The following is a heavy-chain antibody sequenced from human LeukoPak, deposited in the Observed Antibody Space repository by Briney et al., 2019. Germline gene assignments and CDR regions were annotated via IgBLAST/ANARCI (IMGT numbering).Heavy chain of an antibody. J-gene: IGHJ4*02. D-gene: IGHD1-26*01. V-gene: IGHV1-18*01. CDR3: ARYSLVGATTYNY. Sequence: EASVKVSCKASGYSFSSYSISWVRQAPGQGLEWMGWISAYNGNTNYAQKLQGRVTMTTDTSTSTAYMELRSLRSDDTAVYYCARYSLVGATTYNYWGQGTLVTVSS. CDR2: ISAYNGNT. CDR1: GYSFSSYS.